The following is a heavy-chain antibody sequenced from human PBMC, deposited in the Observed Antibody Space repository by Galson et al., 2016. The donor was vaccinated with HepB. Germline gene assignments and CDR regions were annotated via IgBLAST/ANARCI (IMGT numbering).Heavy chain of an antibody. CDR2: IKSKTDGGTT. Sequence: SLRLSCAASGFTFSNAWMTLVRQAPGKGLEWVGRIKSKTDGGTTDYAAPVKGRFTISRDDSKNTLYLQMNSLKTEDTAVYYCTTARSYYNFDYWGQGTLVTVSS. D-gene: IGHD1-26*01. J-gene: IGHJ4*02. CDR1: GFTFSNAW. CDR3: TTARSYYNFDY. V-gene: IGHV3-15*01.